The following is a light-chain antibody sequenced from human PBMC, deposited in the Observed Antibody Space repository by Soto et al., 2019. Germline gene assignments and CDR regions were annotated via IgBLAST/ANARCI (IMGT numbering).Light chain of an antibody. V-gene: IGKV3-11*01. CDR1: QSVSSF. Sequence: EIVLTQSPGTLSLSPGERATLSCRASQSVSSFLAWYQQKPGQAPRLLIYDASNRATGIPTRFSGSGSGTDFTLTISSLEPEDSAVYYCQPRSNWPSFGPGTKVDI. CDR2: DAS. J-gene: IGKJ3*01. CDR3: QPRSNWPS.